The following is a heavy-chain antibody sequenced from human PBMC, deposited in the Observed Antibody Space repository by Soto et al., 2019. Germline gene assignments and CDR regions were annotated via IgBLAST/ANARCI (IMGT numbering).Heavy chain of an antibody. J-gene: IGHJ4*02. CDR1: GFTFSAHE. D-gene: IGHD2-8*01. CDR2: ISGSGTAE. V-gene: IGHV3-48*03. CDR3: AREGVY. Sequence: PWWSLRLSCVASGFTFSAHEMNWVRQAPGEGLEWIAYISGSGTAEYYADSVKGRFSISRDNAQNTLYLQMNGLKVEDTGIYYCAREGVYWGQATLVTVSS.